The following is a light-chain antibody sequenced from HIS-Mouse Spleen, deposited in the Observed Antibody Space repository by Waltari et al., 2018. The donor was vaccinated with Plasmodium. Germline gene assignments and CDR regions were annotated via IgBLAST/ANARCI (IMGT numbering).Light chain of an antibody. CDR2: DDS. Sequence: SYVLTQPPSVSVAPGKTARITCGGKNIGSKSVHWYQRKPGQAPVPVVYDDSDRPSGIPERFSGSNSGNTATLTISRVEAGDEADYYCQVWDSSSDHVVFGGGTKLTVL. CDR3: QVWDSSSDHVV. V-gene: IGLV3-21*03. J-gene: IGLJ2*01. CDR1: NIGSKS.